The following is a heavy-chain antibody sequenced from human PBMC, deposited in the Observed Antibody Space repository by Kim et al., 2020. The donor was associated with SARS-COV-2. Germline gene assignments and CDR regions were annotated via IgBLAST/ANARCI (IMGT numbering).Heavy chain of an antibody. CDR1: GYTFSNYA. D-gene: IGHD3-10*01. Sequence: ASVKVSCKASGYTFSNYAMNWVQQAPGQGLEWMGWINTNTGNPTYAQGFTGRFVFSLDTSVSTAYLQISSLKAEDTAFYYCARSRSHYYGSGSAEDWGQGTLVTVSS. CDR3: ARSRSHYYGSGSAED. V-gene: IGHV7-4-1*02. J-gene: IGHJ4*02. CDR2: INTNTGNP.